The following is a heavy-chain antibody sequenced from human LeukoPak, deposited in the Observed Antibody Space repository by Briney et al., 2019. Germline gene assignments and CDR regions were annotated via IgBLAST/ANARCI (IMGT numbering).Heavy chain of an antibody. CDR2: IFYSGST. Sequence: SQTLSLTCTVSRGSISSGGYYWSWIRQRPGEGLEWIGYIFYSGSTYYNPSLKSRVTISVDTSKNQFPLKVRSVTAADTAVYYCARVGTYGSGSYLSWLDYWGQGTLVTVSS. V-gene: IGHV4-31*03. CDR3: ARVGTYGSGSYLSWLDY. CDR1: RGSISSGGYY. D-gene: IGHD3-10*01. J-gene: IGHJ4*02.